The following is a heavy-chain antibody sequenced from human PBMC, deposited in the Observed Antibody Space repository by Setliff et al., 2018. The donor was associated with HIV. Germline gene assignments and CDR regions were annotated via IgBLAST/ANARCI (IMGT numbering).Heavy chain of an antibody. Sequence: SETLFLTCTVSGDSISSGGHYWSWIRQPPGKGLEWIGYIYYSGSTYYNPSLRSRVTISTDTSKNQFSLKLTSVTAADTAVYYCARRGYFDSSGFFDYWGQETLVTVSS. CDR1: GDSISSGGHY. J-gene: IGHJ4*02. V-gene: IGHV4-31*02. CDR2: IYYSGST. CDR3: ARRGYFDSSGFFDY. D-gene: IGHD3-22*01.